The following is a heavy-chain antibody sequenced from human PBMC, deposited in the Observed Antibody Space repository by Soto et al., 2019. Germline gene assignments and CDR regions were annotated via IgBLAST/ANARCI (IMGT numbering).Heavy chain of an antibody. D-gene: IGHD4-17*01. CDR2: IYHSGST. CDR1: GGSINSSNW. J-gene: IGHJ5*02. CDR3: ARVWTTVTNWFDP. V-gene: IGHV4-4*02. Sequence: SETLSLTCAVSGGSINSSNWWSWVRQPPGKGLEWIGEIYHSGSTNYNPSLKSRVTISVDKSKNQFSLKLNSVTAADTAVYYCARVWTTVTNWFDPWGQGTLVTVSS.